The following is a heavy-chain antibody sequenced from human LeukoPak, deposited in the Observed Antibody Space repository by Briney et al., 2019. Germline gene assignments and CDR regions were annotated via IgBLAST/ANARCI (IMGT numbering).Heavy chain of an antibody. CDR3: ARLNGDSSGYWDY. D-gene: IGHD3-22*01. Sequence: EGSLRLSCAASGFTFSSYWMSWVRQAPGKGLEWVANIKQDGSEKYYVDSVKGRFTISRDNAKNSLYLQMNSLRAEDTAVYYCARLNGDSSGYWDYWGQGTLVTVSS. J-gene: IGHJ4*02. CDR1: GFTFSSYW. CDR2: IKQDGSEK. V-gene: IGHV3-7*01.